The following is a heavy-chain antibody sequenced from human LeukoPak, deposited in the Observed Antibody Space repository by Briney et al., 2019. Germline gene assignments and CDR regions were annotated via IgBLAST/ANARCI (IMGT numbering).Heavy chain of an antibody. V-gene: IGHV4-59*08. CDR1: GGSISSYY. D-gene: IGHD2-8*02. CDR3: ARHTDRAYYFDY. J-gene: IGHJ4*02. CDR2: IFYSGST. Sequence: SETLSLTCTVSGGSISSYYWSWIRQPPGQGLEWIGYIFYSGSTNYNPSLRSRLTISVDTSKNQFSLRLSSVTAADTAVYYCARHTDRAYYFDYWGQGTLVTVSS.